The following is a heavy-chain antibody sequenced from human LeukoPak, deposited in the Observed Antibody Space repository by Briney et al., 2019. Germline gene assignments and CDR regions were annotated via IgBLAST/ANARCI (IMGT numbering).Heavy chain of an antibody. CDR2: ARGSGART. Sequence: GSLRLSCAASGFTFSSYAMSWVRQAPGKGLEWVSAARGSGARTYYADSVRGRFTISRDNSKNTLYLQMNSLRAEDRAAYYCAKDRLQSGSGSYYHDAFDFWGQGTMVTVSS. V-gene: IGHV3-23*01. D-gene: IGHD3-10*01. CDR1: GFTFSSYA. CDR3: AKDRLQSGSGSYYHDAFDF. J-gene: IGHJ3*01.